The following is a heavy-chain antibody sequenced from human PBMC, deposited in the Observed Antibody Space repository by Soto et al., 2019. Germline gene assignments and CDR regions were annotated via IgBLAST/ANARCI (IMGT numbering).Heavy chain of an antibody. J-gene: IGHJ4*02. CDR2: INHSGST. D-gene: IGHD6-19*01. CDR1: GGSFSGYY. Sequence: PSETLSLTCAVYGGSFSGYYWSWIRQPPGKGLEWIGEINHSGSTNYNPSLKSRVTISVDTSKNQFSLKLSSVTAADTAVYYCARDAVAGRVSDYWGQGTLVTVSS. V-gene: IGHV4-34*01. CDR3: ARDAVAGRVSDY.